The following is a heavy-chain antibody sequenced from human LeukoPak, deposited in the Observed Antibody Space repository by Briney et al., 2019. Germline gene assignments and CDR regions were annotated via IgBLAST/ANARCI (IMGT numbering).Heavy chain of an antibody. J-gene: IGHJ4*02. Sequence: ASVKVSCKAPGYTFTSYAMNWVRQAPGQGLEWMGWINTNTGNPTYAQGFTGRSVFSLDTSVSTAYLQISSLKAEDTAVYYCARGAHYYYDSSGYYGDLAYWGQGTLVTVSS. CDR3: ARGAHYYYDSSGYYGDLAY. CDR2: INTNTGNP. V-gene: IGHV7-4-1*02. D-gene: IGHD3-22*01. CDR1: GYTFTSYA.